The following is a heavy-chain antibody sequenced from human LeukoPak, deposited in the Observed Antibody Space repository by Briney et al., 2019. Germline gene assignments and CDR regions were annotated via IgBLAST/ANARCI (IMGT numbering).Heavy chain of an antibody. Sequence: ASVKVSCKASGYTFTSYGISWVRQAPGQGLEWMGWISAYNGNTNYAQKLQGRVTMTTDTSTSTAYMELRSLRSDDTAVYYCAKGDCSTTSCYFDPWGQGTLVTVSS. CDR1: GYTFTSYG. CDR3: AKGDCSTTSCYFDP. CDR2: ISAYNGNT. J-gene: IGHJ5*02. D-gene: IGHD2-2*01. V-gene: IGHV1-18*01.